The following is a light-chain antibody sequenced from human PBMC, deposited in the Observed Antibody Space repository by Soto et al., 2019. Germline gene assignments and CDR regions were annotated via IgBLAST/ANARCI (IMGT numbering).Light chain of an antibody. Sequence: DLQMTQSPSSLSASVGDRVTITCQASQDISNYLNWYQQKPGKAPKLLIYDASNLETGGPSRFRGSGSGTDFTPPISSLQPEDIATYCCQQYDDSPPYTFGQGTKLEIK. CDR2: DAS. CDR3: QQYDDSPPYT. J-gene: IGKJ2*01. V-gene: IGKV1-33*01. CDR1: QDISNY.